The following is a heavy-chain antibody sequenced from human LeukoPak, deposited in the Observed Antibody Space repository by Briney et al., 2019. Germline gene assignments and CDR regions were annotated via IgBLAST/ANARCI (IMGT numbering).Heavy chain of an antibody. CDR1: GGTFSSYA. D-gene: IGHD3-10*01. V-gene: IGHV1-69*05. Sequence: SVKVSCKASGGTFSSYAISWVRQAPGQGLEWMGGIIPIFGTANYAQKFQGRVTITRNTSITTAYMELSSLRSDDTAVYYCARGLAFGELLNYWGQGTLVTVSS. J-gene: IGHJ4*02. CDR3: ARGLAFGELLNY. CDR2: IIPIFGTA.